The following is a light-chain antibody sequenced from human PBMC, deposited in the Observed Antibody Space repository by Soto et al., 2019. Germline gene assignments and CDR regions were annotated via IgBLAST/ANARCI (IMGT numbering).Light chain of an antibody. CDR2: EVN. J-gene: IGLJ3*02. Sequence: QSALTQPASVSGSPGQSIAISCTGTSSDVGSYDRVSWYQQHPGTAPTLMIYEVNKRPSGVSNRFSGSKSGNTASLTISGLQAEDEADFYCCSSVGSPNWVFGGGTKLTVL. CDR3: CSSVGSPNWV. CDR1: SSDVGSYDR. V-gene: IGLV2-23*02.